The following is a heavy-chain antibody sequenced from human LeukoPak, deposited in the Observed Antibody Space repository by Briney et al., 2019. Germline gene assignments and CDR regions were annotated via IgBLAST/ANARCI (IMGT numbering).Heavy chain of an antibody. CDR3: ASIPGYSSGGYYYYYMDV. CDR1: GGSISSSSYY. V-gene: IGHV4-39*01. D-gene: IGHD6-19*01. CDR2: IYYSGST. J-gene: IGHJ6*03. Sequence: SETLSLTCTVSGGSISSSSYYWGWIRQPPGKGLAWIGSIYYSGSTYYNPSLKSRVTISVDTSKNQFSLKLRSVTAADTAVYYCASIPGYSSGGYYYYYMDVWGKGTTVTVSS.